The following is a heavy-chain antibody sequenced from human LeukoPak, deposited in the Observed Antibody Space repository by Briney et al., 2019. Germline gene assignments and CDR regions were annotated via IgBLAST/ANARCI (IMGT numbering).Heavy chain of an antibody. CDR1: GGSITSNSYY. CDR2: MYYSGTT. V-gene: IGHV4-39*07. CDR3: ARGYDILTGYYNPPDY. Sequence: PSETLSLTCTVSGGSITSNSYYWGWIRQPPGKGLEWIGSMYYSGTTYYSPALKSRVTISVDKSKNQFSLKLSSVTAADTAVYYCARGYDILTGYYNPPDYWGQGTLVTVSS. D-gene: IGHD3-9*01. J-gene: IGHJ4*02.